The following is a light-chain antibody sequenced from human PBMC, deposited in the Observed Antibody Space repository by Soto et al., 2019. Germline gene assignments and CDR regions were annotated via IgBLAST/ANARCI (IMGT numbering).Light chain of an antibody. V-gene: IGKV3-20*01. CDR2: GAS. CDR1: QSVSSNY. J-gene: IGKJ1*01. CDR3: QQYGSSPST. Sequence: EIVLTQSPATLSVSPGERATLSCRASQSVSSNYITWYQQKPGQAPRRLIFGASSRATGIPDGFSGSGSGTDFTLTISRLEPEDFAVYYCQQYGSSPSTFGQGTKVDIK.